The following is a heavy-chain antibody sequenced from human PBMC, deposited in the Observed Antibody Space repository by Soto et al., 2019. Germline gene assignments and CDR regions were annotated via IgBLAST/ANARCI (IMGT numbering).Heavy chain of an antibody. V-gene: IGHV4-30-2*01. CDR1: GGSISSGGYS. D-gene: IGHD6-13*01. Sequence: PSETLSLTCAVSGGSISSGGYSWSWIRQPPGKGLEWIGYIYHSGSTYYNPSLKSRVTISVDRSKNQFSLKLSSVTAADTAVYYCASRSSWYPEESENWFDPWGQGTLVTVSS. CDR3: ASRSSWYPEESENWFDP. CDR2: IYHSGST. J-gene: IGHJ5*02.